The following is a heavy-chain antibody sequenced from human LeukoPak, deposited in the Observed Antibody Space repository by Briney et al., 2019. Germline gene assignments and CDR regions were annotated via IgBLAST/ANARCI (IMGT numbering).Heavy chain of an antibody. D-gene: IGHD3-22*01. J-gene: IGHJ3*02. Sequence: GRSLRLSCPASGFTLSSNYMDCVRQAPGKGLEWVAVISYDGNAKHYADSVKGRFTISRDNSKNTLYLQMNSLTSEDTAVYYCMKAGGYHDSSGSIGHDAFDIWGQGTMVTVSS. CDR1: GFTLSSNY. CDR3: MKAGGYHDSSGSIGHDAFDI. V-gene: IGHV3-30*18. CDR2: ISYDGNAK.